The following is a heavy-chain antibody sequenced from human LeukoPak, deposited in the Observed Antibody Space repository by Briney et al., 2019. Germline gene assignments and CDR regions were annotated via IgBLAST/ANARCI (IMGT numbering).Heavy chain of an antibody. J-gene: IGHJ5*02. V-gene: IGHV3-30-3*01. CDR3: ARDLAAVNWFDP. D-gene: IGHD2-15*01. CDR2: ISYDGSNK. CDR1: GGSISSSS. Sequence: LSLTCTVSGGSISSSSYYWGWIRQAPGKGLEWVAVISYDGSNKYYADSVKGRFTISRDNSKNTLYLQMNSLRAEDTAVYYCARDLAAVNWFDPWGQGTLVTVSS.